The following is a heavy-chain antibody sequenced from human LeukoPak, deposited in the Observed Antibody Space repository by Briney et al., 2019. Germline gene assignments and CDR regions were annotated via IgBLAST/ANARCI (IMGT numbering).Heavy chain of an antibody. V-gene: IGHV3-7*01. J-gene: IGHJ4*02. CDR1: GFIFTNYF. CDR3: AKGYIPQPFDY. D-gene: IGHD1-14*01. CDR2: IKHDGSEK. Sequence: GGSLRLSCAASGFIFTNYFMSWVRQAPGKGLEWVASIKHDGSEKYYVDSVRGRFTISRDNTMNSLYLQMSSLRAEDTAVYYCAKGYIPQPFDYWGQGTLATVSS.